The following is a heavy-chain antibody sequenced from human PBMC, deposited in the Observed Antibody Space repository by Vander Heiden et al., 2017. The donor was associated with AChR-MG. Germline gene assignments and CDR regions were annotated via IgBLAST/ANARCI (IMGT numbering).Heavy chain of an antibody. CDR2: MSSSSSYI. D-gene: IGHD3-22*01. CDR1: GFTLRSYR. J-gene: IGHJ4*02. CDR3: ARDVINSGYPY. V-gene: IGHV3-21*01. Sequence: EVQLVESGGGLVKPGGSLRLSCAASGFTLRSYRRNWVRQAPGKGLEWVSSMSSSSSYIYYAESVKGRFTSSRDNAKNSLYLQMNSLRAEDTAGYYCARDVINSGYPYWGQGTLGTVSS.